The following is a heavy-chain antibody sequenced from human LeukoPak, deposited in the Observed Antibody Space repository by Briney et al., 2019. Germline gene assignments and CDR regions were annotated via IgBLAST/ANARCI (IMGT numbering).Heavy chain of an antibody. CDR1: GFIFSSYS. V-gene: IGHV3-21*01. Sequence: GGSLRLSCAASGFIFSSYSMNWVRQAPGKGLEWVSPISDSSSYIYYADSVKGRFTISRDNAKNSLYLQMNSLRAEDTAVYYCAREQATEDFDYWGQGTLVTVSS. J-gene: IGHJ4*02. CDR2: ISDSSSYI. CDR3: AREQATEDFDY.